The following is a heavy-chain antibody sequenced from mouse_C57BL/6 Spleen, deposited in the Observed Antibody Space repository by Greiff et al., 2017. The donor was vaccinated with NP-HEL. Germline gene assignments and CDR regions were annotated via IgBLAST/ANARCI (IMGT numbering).Heavy chain of an antibody. Sequence: EVKLMESGPELVKPGASVKISCTASGYSFTDYNMNWVKQSNGKSLEWIGVINPNYGTTSYNQKFKGKATLTVDQSSSTAYMQLNSLTSEDAAVYYCARSELLLDVWGTGTTVTVSS. D-gene: IGHD1-1*01. CDR2: INPNYGTT. CDR3: ARSELLLDV. J-gene: IGHJ1*03. V-gene: IGHV1-39*01. CDR1: GYSFTDYN.